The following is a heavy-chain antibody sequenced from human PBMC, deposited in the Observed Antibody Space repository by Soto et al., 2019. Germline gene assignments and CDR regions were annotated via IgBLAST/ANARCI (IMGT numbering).Heavy chain of an antibody. CDR1: GGSISSGGYY. Sequence: SETLSLTCTVSGGSISSGGYYWSWIRQHPGKGLEWIGYIYYSGSTYYNPSLKSRVTISVDTSKNQFSLKLSSVTAADTAVYYCARLLGYCSGGSCSLLPSYYYYGMDVWGQGTTVTVSS. J-gene: IGHJ6*02. CDR3: ARLLGYCSGGSCSLLPSYYYYGMDV. D-gene: IGHD2-15*01. V-gene: IGHV4-31*03. CDR2: IYYSGST.